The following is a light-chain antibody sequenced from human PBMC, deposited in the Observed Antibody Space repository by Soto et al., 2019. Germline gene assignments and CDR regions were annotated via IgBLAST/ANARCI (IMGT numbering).Light chain of an antibody. Sequence: IQMTQSPSTLSASIGDRVTITCRASQTISTWFAWYQQKPGKAPNLLMYGASTLRSGVPSRFSGRGSGPEFTLTIGSLQPDDFATYFCQQCASYSTFGQGTTLEF. CDR3: QQCASYST. V-gene: IGKV1-5*01. CDR2: GAS. J-gene: IGKJ5*01. CDR1: QTISTW.